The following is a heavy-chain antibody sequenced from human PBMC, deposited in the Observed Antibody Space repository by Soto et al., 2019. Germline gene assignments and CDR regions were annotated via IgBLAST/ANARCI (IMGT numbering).Heavy chain of an antibody. CDR3: ASSSSGYLYFDS. D-gene: IGHD3-22*01. J-gene: IGHJ4*02. V-gene: IGHV6-1*01. CDR1: GDSVPSNSAA. CDR2: TYYRSKWYY. Sequence: PSQTLSLTCVISGDSVPSNSAAWSWIRQSPSRGLEWLGRTYYRSKWYYGYAVSVKSRITISPDTSKNQFSLQLNSVTPEDTAVYYCASSSSGYLYFDSWGQGTLVNVS.